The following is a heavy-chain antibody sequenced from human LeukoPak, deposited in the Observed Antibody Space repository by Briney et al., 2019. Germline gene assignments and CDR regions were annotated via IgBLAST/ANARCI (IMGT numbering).Heavy chain of an antibody. D-gene: IGHD6-25*01. CDR1: GASISSGDYH. V-gene: IGHV4-61*02. J-gene: IGHJ3*02. CDR3: ARDRAASSKAFDI. CDR2: IYTSGST. Sequence: SETLSLTCTVSGASISSGDYHWNWIRQPPGKGLEWIGRIYTSGSTNYNPSLKSRVTMSVDTSKNQFSLKLSSVTAADTAVYYCARDRAASSKAFDIWGQGTMVTVSS.